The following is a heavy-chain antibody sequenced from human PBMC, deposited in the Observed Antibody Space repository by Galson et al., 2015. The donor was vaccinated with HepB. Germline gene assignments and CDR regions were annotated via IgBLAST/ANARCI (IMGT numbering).Heavy chain of an antibody. Sequence: QSGAEVKKPGESLKISCQGSGYTFSTYWIGWVRQVPGKGLEWMGLIYPADSDTTHSPSFQCQVTISIDKSINTAYLQWSSLKASDTAMYYCARVGQTGTPVVEAFDVWGQGTMVTVSS. CDR1: GYTFSTYW. J-gene: IGHJ3*01. D-gene: IGHD1-1*01. V-gene: IGHV5-51*03. CDR3: ARVGQTGTPVVEAFDV. CDR2: IYPADSDT.